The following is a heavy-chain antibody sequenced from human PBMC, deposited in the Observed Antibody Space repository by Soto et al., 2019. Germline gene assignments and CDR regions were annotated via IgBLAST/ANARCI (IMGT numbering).Heavy chain of an antibody. CDR1: GFTFSSYA. CDR2: ISSNGGST. D-gene: IGHD2-15*01. Sequence: EVQLVESGEGLVQPGGSLRLSCAASGFTFSSYAMHWVRQAPGKGLEYVSAISSNGGSTYYADSVKGRFTISRDNSENTLYLQMGSLRAEDMAVYYCARGCSGGSCYYYYYGMDVWGQGTTVTVSS. V-gene: IGHV3-64*02. J-gene: IGHJ6*02. CDR3: ARGCSGGSCYYYYYGMDV.